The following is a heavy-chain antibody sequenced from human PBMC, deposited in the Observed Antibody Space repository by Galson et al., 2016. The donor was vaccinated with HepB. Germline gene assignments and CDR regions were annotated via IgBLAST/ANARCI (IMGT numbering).Heavy chain of an antibody. Sequence: TLSLTCTVSGGSISSGSYYWSWIRQSAGKGLEWIGRIYTSGSTNSNPSLKSRVTISVDRSRKQFYLRLYSVTAADTAVYYCARALAVNGAFDIWGQGTMVTVSS. CDR1: GGSISSGSYY. CDR3: ARALAVNGAFDI. V-gene: IGHV4-61*02. CDR2: IYTSGST. D-gene: IGHD4-17*01. J-gene: IGHJ3*02.